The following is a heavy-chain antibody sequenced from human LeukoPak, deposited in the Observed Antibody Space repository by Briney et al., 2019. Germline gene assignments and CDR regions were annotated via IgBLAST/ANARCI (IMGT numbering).Heavy chain of an antibody. CDR3: MITSGY. V-gene: IGHV4-59*12. CDR1: GGSISSYY. J-gene: IGHJ4*02. Sequence: PSETLSLTCTVSGGSISSYYWSWIRQPPGKGLEWIGYIYYSGSTNYNPSLKSRVTISVDTSKNQFSLKLTSVTAADTAVYYCMITSGYWGQGTLVTVSS. D-gene: IGHD3-16*01. CDR2: IYYSGST.